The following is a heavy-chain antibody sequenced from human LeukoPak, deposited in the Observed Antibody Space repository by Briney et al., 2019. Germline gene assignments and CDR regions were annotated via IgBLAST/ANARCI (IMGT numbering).Heavy chain of an antibody. V-gene: IGHV3-30*03. CDR2: ISYDGSNK. CDR3: ATLGVVAPSFDY. CDR1: GFLFSSYS. D-gene: IGHD2-15*01. J-gene: IGHJ4*02. Sequence: GGSLRLSCAASGFLFSSYSMNWVRQAPGKGLEWVAVISYDGSNKYYADSVKGRFTISRDNAKNSLYLQMNSLRAEDTAVYYCATLGVVAPSFDYWGQGTLVTVSS.